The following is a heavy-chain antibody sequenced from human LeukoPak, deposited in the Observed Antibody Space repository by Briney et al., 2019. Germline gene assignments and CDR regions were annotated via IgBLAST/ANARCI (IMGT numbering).Heavy chain of an antibody. CDR2: IKSKSERGTT. J-gene: IGHJ4*02. D-gene: IGHD2-2*02. CDR3: TSNLYCSTSSCYTLDN. Sequence: GGSLRLSCAASGFTSSNGWMSWVRQAPGKGLEWVSRIKSKSERGTTDYAAPVKGRFTISRDGSTNTVYLHMNSLKTEDTAVYFCTSNLYCSTSSCYTLDNWGQGTLVAVSP. V-gene: IGHV3-15*01. CDR1: GFTSSNGW.